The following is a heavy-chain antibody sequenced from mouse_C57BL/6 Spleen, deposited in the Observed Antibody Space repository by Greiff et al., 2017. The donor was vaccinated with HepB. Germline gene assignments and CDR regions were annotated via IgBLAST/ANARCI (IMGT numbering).Heavy chain of an antibody. D-gene: IGHD2-4*01. CDR2: INPNNGGT. Sequence: EVQLQQSGPELVKPGASVKISCKASGYTFTDYYMNWVKQSHGKSLEWIGDINPNNGGTSYNQKFKGKATLTVDKSSSTAYMELRSLTSEDSAVYYCARGDYDGGLDYWRKGTTLTVSS. V-gene: IGHV1-26*01. CDR3: ARGDYDGGLDY. J-gene: IGHJ2*01. CDR1: GYTFTDYY.